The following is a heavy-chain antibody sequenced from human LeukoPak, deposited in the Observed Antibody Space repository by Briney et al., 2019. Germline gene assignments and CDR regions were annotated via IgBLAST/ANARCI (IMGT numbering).Heavy chain of an antibody. CDR2: INHSGST. J-gene: IGHJ4*02. V-gene: IGHV4-61*10. CDR3: ARGTEHDYKKVDFDY. Sequence: SETLSLTCTVSGGSISSGSYYWSWIRQPAGKGLEWIGEINHSGSTNYNPSLKSRVTISVDTSKNQFSLKLSSVTAADTAVYYCARGTEHDYKKVDFDYWGQGTLVTVSS. CDR1: GGSISSGSYY. D-gene: IGHD4/OR15-4a*01.